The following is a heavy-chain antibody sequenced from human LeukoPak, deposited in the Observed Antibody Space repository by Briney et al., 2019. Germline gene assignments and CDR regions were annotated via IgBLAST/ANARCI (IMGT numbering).Heavy chain of an antibody. CDR2: MYNTGRTDY. D-gene: IGHD1-26*01. CDR3: ARVLLGGGAFDF. J-gene: IGHJ3*01. Sequence: SETLSLTCTVSGGSISNYHWTWIRQPPGKGPEWIGYMYNTGRTDYKYNPSLKSRVTTSLDTSKNQFSLRLSSVTAADTALYFCARVLLGGGAFDFWGQGTMVTVSS. CDR1: GGSISNYH. V-gene: IGHV4-59*01.